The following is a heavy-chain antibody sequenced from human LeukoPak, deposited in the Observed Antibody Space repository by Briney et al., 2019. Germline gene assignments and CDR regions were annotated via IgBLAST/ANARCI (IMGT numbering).Heavy chain of an antibody. CDR1: GRSISSGGYY. Sequence: SETLSLTCTVSGRSISSGGYYWSWIRQHPGKGLEWIGYIYYSGSTYYNPSPKSRVTISVDTSKNQFSLKLSSVTAADTAVYYCARGGTAGAIRFDYWGQGTLVTVSA. CDR3: ARGGTAGAIRFDY. D-gene: IGHD6-13*01. V-gene: IGHV4-31*03. CDR2: IYYSGST. J-gene: IGHJ4*02.